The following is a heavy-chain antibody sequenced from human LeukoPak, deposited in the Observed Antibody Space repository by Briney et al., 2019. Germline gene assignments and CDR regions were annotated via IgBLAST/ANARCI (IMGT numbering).Heavy chain of an antibody. D-gene: IGHD2-15*01. V-gene: IGHV4-59*01. CDR3: ARKGGLFDY. CDR2: IYYNGST. J-gene: IGHJ4*02. CDR1: GGSIRYYY. Sequence: SETLSLTRTVSGGSIRYYYWSWLRQSPGKGLEWVGYIYYNGSTNYNPSLKSRVTISVDMSKNQFSLKMSSVTAADTAVYYCARKGGLFDYWGQGRLVTVSS.